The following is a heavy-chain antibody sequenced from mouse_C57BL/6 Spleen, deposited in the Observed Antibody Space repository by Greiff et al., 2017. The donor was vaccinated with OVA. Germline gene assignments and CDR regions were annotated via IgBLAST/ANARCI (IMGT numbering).Heavy chain of an antibody. CDR1: GYTFTDYN. D-gene: IGHD2-5*01. Sequence: DVQLQESGPELVKPGASVKMSCKASGYTFTDYNMHWVKQSHGKSLEWIGYINPNNGGTSYNQKFKGKATLTVNKSSSTAYMELRSLTSEDSAVYYCAREEGYYSNYGAYWGQGTLVTVSA. CDR3: AREEGYYSNYGAY. CDR2: INPNNGGT. V-gene: IGHV1-22*01. J-gene: IGHJ3*01.